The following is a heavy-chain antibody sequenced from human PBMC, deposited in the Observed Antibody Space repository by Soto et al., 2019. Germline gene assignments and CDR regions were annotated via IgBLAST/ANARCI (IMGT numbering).Heavy chain of an antibody. D-gene: IGHD6-6*01. Sequence: EVQLVESGGVVVQPGGSLRLSCAASGFTFDDYTMHWVRQAPGKGLEWVSLISWDGGSTYYADSVKGRFTISRDNSKNSLYLQINRLRTEDTALYFCSKDIRAARPGGPPPLFDYWGQGTLVTVSS. V-gene: IGHV3-43*01. CDR2: ISWDGGST. CDR1: GFTFDDYT. CDR3: SKDIRAARPGGPPPLFDY. J-gene: IGHJ4*02.